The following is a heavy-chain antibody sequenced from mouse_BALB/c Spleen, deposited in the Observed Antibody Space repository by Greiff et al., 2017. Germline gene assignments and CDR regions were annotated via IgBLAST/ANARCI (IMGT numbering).Heavy chain of an antibody. D-gene: IGHD1-2*01. J-gene: IGHJ1*01. Sequence: EVKLMESGGGLVQPGGSRKLSCAASGFTFSSFGMHWVRQAPEKGLEWVAYISSGSSTIYYADTVKGRFTISRDNPKNTLFLQMTSLRSEDTAMYYCAREGGFITTAPRYFDVWGAGTTVTVSS. CDR1: GFTFSSFG. V-gene: IGHV5-17*02. CDR2: ISSGSSTI. CDR3: AREGGFITTAPRYFDV.